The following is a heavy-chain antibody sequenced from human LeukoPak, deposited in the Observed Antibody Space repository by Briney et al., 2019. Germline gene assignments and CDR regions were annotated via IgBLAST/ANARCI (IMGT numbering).Heavy chain of an antibody. D-gene: IGHD4-23*01. V-gene: IGHV4-4*09. Sequence: SETLSLTCTVSGGSISSYYWSWIRQPPGKGLEWIGYIYTSGSTNYNPSLKSRVTISVDTSKNQFSLKLSSVTAADTAVYYCARRPTVVPYWYFDLRGRGTLVTVSS. CDR2: IYTSGST. CDR3: ARRPTVVPYWYFDL. J-gene: IGHJ2*01. CDR1: GGSISSYY.